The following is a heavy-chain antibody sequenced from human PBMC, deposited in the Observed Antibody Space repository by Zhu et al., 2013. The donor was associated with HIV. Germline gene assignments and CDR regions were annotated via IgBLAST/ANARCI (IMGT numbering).Heavy chain of an antibody. V-gene: IGHV1-69*01. J-gene: IGHJ4*02. D-gene: IGHD2-21*02. Sequence: QVQLVQSGAEVKKPGSSVKVSCKASGGTFSSYAISWVRQAPGQGLEWTGGIIPIFGTANYAQKFQGRVTITADESTSTAYMELSSLRSEDTAVYYCARSGAYCGGDCYSFDYWGQGTLVTVSS. CDR3: ARSGAYCGGDCYSFDY. CDR1: GGTFSSYA. CDR2: IIPIFGTA.